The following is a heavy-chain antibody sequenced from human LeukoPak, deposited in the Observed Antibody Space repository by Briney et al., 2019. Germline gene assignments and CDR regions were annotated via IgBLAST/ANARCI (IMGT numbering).Heavy chain of an antibody. CDR3: ARATGANHHFDY. Sequence: SVKVSCKASGGTFSSYAISWVRQAPGQGLEWMGGIIPIFGTANYAQKFQGRVTITADKSTSTAYMELSSLRSEDTAVYYCARATGANHHFDYWGQGTLVTVSS. CDR1: GGTFSSYA. CDR2: IIPIFGTA. D-gene: IGHD7-27*01. J-gene: IGHJ4*02. V-gene: IGHV1-69*06.